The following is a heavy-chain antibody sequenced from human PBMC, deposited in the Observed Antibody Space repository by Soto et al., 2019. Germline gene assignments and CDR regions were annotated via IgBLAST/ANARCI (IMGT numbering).Heavy chain of an antibody. V-gene: IGHV3-33*01. D-gene: IGHD3-3*01. CDR1: GFTFSSYG. CDR3: ARGSGYYLMFDY. J-gene: IGHJ4*02. Sequence: GGSLRLSCAASGFTFSSYGMHWVRQAPGKGLEGVAVIWYDGSNKYYADSVKGRFTISRDNSKNTLYLQMNSLRAEDTAVYYCARGSGYYLMFDYWGQGTLVTVSS. CDR2: IWYDGSNK.